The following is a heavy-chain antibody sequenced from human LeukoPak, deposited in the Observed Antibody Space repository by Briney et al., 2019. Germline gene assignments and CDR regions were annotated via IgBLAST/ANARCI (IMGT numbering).Heavy chain of an antibody. J-gene: IGHJ4*02. D-gene: IGHD3-22*01. Sequence: MSGGSLRLSCAASGFTFSSYSMNWVRQAPGKGLEWVSSISSSSSYIYYADSVKGRFTISRDNAKNSLYLQMNSLRAEDTAVYYCARSAMTVVANFDYWGQGTLVTVSS. CDR3: ARSAMTVVANFDY. V-gene: IGHV3-21*01. CDR1: GFTFSSYS. CDR2: ISSSSSYI.